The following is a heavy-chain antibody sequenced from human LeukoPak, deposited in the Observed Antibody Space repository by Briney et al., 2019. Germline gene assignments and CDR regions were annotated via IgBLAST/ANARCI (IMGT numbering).Heavy chain of an antibody. CDR3: ARDPSYYDSSGYY. V-gene: IGHV3-66*01. CDR2: IYSGGST. J-gene: IGHJ4*02. CDR1: GFTVSSNY. D-gene: IGHD3-22*01. Sequence: GESLRLSCAASGFTVSSNYMSWVRQAPGKGLEWVSVIYSGGSTYYADSVKGRFTISRDNSKNTLYLQMNSLRAEDTAVYYCARDPSYYDSSGYYWGQGTLVTVSS.